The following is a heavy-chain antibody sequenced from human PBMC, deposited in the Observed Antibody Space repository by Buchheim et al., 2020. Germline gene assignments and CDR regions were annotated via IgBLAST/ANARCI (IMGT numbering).Heavy chain of an antibody. V-gene: IGHV3-11*05. CDR1: GFTFSDYY. J-gene: IGHJ4*02. Sequence: QVQLVESGGGLVKPGGSLRLSCAASGFTFSDYYMSWIRQAPGKGLEWVSYISSSSSYTNYVDSVKARFTISRDNAKNSLSMQMNSLRAEDTAVYYCARSKSGYDDPKPSDYWGQGTL. D-gene: IGHD5-12*01. CDR2: ISSSSSYT. CDR3: ARSKSGYDDPKPSDY.